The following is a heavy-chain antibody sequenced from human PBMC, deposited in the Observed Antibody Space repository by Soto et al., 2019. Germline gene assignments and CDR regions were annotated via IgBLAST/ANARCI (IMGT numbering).Heavy chain of an antibody. CDR2: ITPFSGDV. CDR1: GNTFTYRY. D-gene: IGHD1-26*01. V-gene: IGHV1-45*02. CDR3: GTGGAGSGPFTWELPDH. Sequence: QMQLVQSGAEVKKTGSTVTVSCQALGNTFTYRYLHWVRQAPGQALEWMGWITPFSGDVHYAQKFQERSTHTWDRSIKTAFMRMDRLGSGDPGMYLCGTGGAGSGPFTWELPDHWGQGTLVTVSS. J-gene: IGHJ4*02.